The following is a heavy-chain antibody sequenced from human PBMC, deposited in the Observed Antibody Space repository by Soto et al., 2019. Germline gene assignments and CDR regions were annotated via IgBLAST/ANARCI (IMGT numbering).Heavy chain of an antibody. CDR3: VRAAGYSGNDYVYYYGMDV. V-gene: IGHV3-33*01. J-gene: IGHJ6*02. D-gene: IGHD5-12*01. CDR2: VWYDGGNK. Sequence: QVPLVESGGGVVQPGRSLRLSCAASGFTFSSYGMHWVRQAPGKGLEWVALVWYDGGNKYYADSVKGRFTISRDNSKNTLYLQRNSPSDEDTAVYYCVRAAGYSGNDYVYYYGMDVWGQGTTVTVSS. CDR1: GFTFSSYG.